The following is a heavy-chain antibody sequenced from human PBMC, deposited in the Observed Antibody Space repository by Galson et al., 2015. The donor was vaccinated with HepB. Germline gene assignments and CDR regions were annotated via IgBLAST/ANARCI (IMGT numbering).Heavy chain of an antibody. CDR1: GFAFSSYW. Sequence: SLRLSCAASGFAFSSYWMHWVRQAPGKGLVWVSRINSDGSSTSYADSVKGRFTISRDNAKNTLYLQMNSLRAEDTAVYYCARADPPLYCSGGSCYHDYWGQGTLITVSS. CDR3: ARADPPLYCSGGSCYHDY. CDR2: INSDGSST. V-gene: IGHV3-74*01. D-gene: IGHD2-15*01. J-gene: IGHJ4*02.